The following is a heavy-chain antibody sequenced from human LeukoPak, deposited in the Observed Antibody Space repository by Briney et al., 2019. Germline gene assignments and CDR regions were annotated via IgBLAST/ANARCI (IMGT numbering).Heavy chain of an antibody. CDR3: AREGDYYDSSGYSAPFDY. CDR1: GYTFTGYY. V-gene: IGHV1-2*02. J-gene: IGHJ4*02. D-gene: IGHD3-22*01. CDR2: INPNSGGT. Sequence: ASVKVSCKASGYTFTGYYMHWVRQAPGQGLAWMGWINPNSGGTNYAQKFQGRVTMTRDTSISTAYMELSRLRSDDTAVYYCAREGDYYDSSGYSAPFDYWGQGTLVTVSS.